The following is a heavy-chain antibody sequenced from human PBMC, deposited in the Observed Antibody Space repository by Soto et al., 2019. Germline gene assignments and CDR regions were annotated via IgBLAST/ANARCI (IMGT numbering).Heavy chain of an antibody. D-gene: IGHD2-2*01. J-gene: IGHJ3*01. CDR1: GFTFSDHY. CDR2: ISSGGSAI. CDR3: ARVKECSSTSCYARDAFDV. Sequence: PGGSLRLSCAASGFTFSDHYMSWIRQAPGKGLERVSFISSGGSAIYYADSVKGRFTVSRDNAKTSLYLQMNSLRAEDTAVYYCARVKECSSTSCYARDAFDVWGQGTMVTVSS. V-gene: IGHV3-11*01.